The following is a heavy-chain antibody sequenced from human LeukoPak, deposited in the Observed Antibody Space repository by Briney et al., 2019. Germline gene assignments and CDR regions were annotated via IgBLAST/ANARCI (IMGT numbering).Heavy chain of an antibody. J-gene: IGHJ4*02. CDR1: GFTFNKSW. CDR3: AKTGDRDY. D-gene: IGHD7-27*01. Sequence: GGSLRLSCAASGFTFNKSWMSWVRQAPGKGPEWMANIKEDGTQKYYVDSVRGRFTISRDNAENSLYLQMNSLRGEDTAIYYCAKTGDRDYWGRGTLVTVSS. V-gene: IGHV3-7*03. CDR2: IKEDGTQK.